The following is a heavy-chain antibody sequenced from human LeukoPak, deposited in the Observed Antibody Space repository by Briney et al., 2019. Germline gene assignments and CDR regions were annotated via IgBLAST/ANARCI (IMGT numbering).Heavy chain of an antibody. V-gene: IGHV3-15*01. CDR3: TSSFYDSSGYRY. Sequence: GGSLRLSCAAYGFIFSNHWMNWVRQAPGKGLEWVGRIKSKTDGGTIDYAAPVKDRFIISRDDSKDTLYLQMNSLKTEDTAVYYCTSSFYDSSGYRYWGQGTLVTVSS. CDR1: GFIFSNHW. D-gene: IGHD3-22*01. J-gene: IGHJ4*02. CDR2: IKSKTDGGTI.